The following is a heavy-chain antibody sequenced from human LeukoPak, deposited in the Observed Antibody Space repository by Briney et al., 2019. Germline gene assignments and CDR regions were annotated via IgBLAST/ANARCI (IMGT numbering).Heavy chain of an antibody. CDR2: IYYSGST. CDR3: ARVTGSRGWTKFDP. J-gene: IGHJ5*02. V-gene: IGHV4-39*07. Sequence: ASETLSLTCTVSGGSISSSSYYWGWIRQPPGKGLEWIGSIYYSGSTYYNPSLKSRVTISVDTSKNQFSLKLSSVTAADTAVYYCARVTGSRGWTKFDPWGQGTLVTVSS. CDR1: GGSISSSSYY. D-gene: IGHD6-13*01.